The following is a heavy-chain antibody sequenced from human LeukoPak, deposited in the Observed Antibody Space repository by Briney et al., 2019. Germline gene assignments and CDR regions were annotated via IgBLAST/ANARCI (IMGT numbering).Heavy chain of an antibody. Sequence: PSETLSLTCAVYGGSFSGYYWSWIRQPPGKGLEWIGEINHSGSTNYNPSLKSRVTISVDTSKNQFSLKLSSVTAADTAVYYCARGQAYYDILTGSPQNYYYYGMDVWAKGPRSPSPQ. CDR1: GGSFSGYY. CDR2: INHSGST. CDR3: ARGQAYYDILTGSPQNYYYYGMDV. V-gene: IGHV4-34*01. J-gene: IGHJ6*04. D-gene: IGHD3-9*01.